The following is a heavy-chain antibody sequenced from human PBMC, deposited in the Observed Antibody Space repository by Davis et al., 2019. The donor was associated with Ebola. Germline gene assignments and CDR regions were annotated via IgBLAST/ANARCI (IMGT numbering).Heavy chain of an antibody. CDR2: INHSGST. CDR3: ARIMSMPRYFELYYFDY. Sequence: SETLSLTCTVSGGSVSSGSYYWSWIRQPPGKGLEWIGEINHSGSTNYNPSLKSRVTISVDTSKNQFSLKLSSVTAADTAVYYCARIMSMPRYFELYYFDYWGQGTLVTVSS. CDR1: GGSVSSGSYY. D-gene: IGHD3-9*01. J-gene: IGHJ4*02. V-gene: IGHV4-39*07.